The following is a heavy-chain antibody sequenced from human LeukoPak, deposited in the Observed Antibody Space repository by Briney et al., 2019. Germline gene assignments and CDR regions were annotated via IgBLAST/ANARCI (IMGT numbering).Heavy chain of an antibody. CDR3: ARDPYDILTGYNGMDV. V-gene: IGHV3-64*01. CDR1: GFSFNTYA. Sequence: PGGSLRLSCAASGFSFNTYAMHWVRQAPGKGLEYVSAISSNGGSTYYANSVKGRFTISRDNSKNTLYLQMGSLRAEDMAVYYCARDPYDILTGYNGMDVWGQGTTVTVSS. J-gene: IGHJ6*02. D-gene: IGHD3-9*01. CDR2: ISSNGGST.